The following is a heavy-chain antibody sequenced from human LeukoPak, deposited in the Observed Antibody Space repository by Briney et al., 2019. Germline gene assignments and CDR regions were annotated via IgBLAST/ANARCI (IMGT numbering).Heavy chain of an antibody. CDR3: ARYCSSTSCYRSPDAFDI. D-gene: IGHD2-2*01. CDR2: ISGSGGST. CDR1: GFTFSSYA. J-gene: IGHJ3*02. Sequence: GGPLRLSCAASGFTFSSYAMSWVRQAPGKGLEWVSAISGSGGSTYYADSVKGRFTISRDNPKNTLYLQMNSLRAEDTAVYYCARYCSSTSCYRSPDAFDIWGQGTMVTVSS. V-gene: IGHV3-23*01.